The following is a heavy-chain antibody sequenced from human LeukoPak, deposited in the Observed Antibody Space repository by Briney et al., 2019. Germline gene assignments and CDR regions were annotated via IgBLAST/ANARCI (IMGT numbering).Heavy chain of an antibody. Sequence: GGSLRLSCAASGFTFSSYGMHWVRQAPGKGLEWVAVISYDGSNKYYADSVKGRFTISRDNSKNTLYLQMNSLRAEDTAVYYCARDPGEVTIPNFDYWGQGTLVTVSS. CDR1: GFTFSSYG. V-gene: IGHV3-30*03. CDR2: ISYDGSNK. J-gene: IGHJ4*02. D-gene: IGHD2-2*02. CDR3: ARDPGEVTIPNFDY.